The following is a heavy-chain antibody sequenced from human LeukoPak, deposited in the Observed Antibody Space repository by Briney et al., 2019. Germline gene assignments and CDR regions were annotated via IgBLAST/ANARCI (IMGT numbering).Heavy chain of an antibody. CDR2: IYDSGST. CDR3: ARHYGP. CDR1: XXXXRXXYYX. V-gene: IGHV4-39*01. J-gene: IGHJ5*02. Sequence: EXLSLTCTXXXXXXRXXYYXXXWXXXXXGKGLELIGSIYDSGSTYYNPSLKSRVTISVDTSKNQFSLKLNSVTAADTAVYYCARHYGPWGQGTLVTVSS. D-gene: IGHD3-10*01.